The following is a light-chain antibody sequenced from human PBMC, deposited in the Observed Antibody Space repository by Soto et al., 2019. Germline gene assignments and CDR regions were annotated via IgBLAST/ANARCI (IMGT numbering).Light chain of an antibody. CDR1: SRDVGGYTY. CDR2: DVT. CDR3: SSYTSTSTPYV. J-gene: IGLJ1*01. V-gene: IGLV2-14*01. Sequence: QSALTQPASVSGSPGQSIPISCTGTSRDVGGYTYVSWYQQHPVKAPKLMIYDVTNRPSGVSDRFSGSKSGNTASLTISGLQAEDEADYYCSSYTSTSTPYVFGTGTKLTVL.